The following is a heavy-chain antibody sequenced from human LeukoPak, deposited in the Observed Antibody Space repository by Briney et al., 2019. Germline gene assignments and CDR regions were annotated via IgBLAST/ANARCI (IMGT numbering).Heavy chain of an antibody. Sequence: SETLSLTCTVSGGSISSYYWRWIRQPAGKGLEWIGRIYTSGSTNYNPSLKSRVTISVDTSKNQFSLKLSSVTAADTAVYYCASVRPMTTVTTWDYWGQGTLVTVSS. CDR3: ASVRPMTTVTTWDY. CDR2: IYTSGST. D-gene: IGHD4-17*01. V-gene: IGHV4-4*07. CDR1: GGSISSYY. J-gene: IGHJ4*02.